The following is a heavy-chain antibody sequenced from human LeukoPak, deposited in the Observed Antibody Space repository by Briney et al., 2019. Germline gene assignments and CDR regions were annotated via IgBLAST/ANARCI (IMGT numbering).Heavy chain of an antibody. J-gene: IGHJ4*02. D-gene: IGHD3-22*01. CDR1: GDSTSNINYY. Sequence: SETLSLTCTVSGDSTSNINYYWGWIRQPPGKGLEWIGSIYYSGSTYYNPSLKSRVTISVDTSKNQFSLKLSSVTAADTAVYYCASQRNDYYDSSGHDYWGQGTLVTVSS. CDR3: ASQRNDYYDSSGHDY. V-gene: IGHV4-39*01. CDR2: IYYSGST.